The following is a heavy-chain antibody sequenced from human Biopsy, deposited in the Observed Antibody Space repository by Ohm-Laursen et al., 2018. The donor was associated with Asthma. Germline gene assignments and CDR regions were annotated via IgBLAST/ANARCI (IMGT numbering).Heavy chain of an antibody. Sequence: GSLRLSCAASGFTFSSYAMSWVRQAPGKGLEWVSYISSSSTIYYADSVKGRFTISRDNAKNSLYLQMNSLRDEDTAVYYCARFKRGYSYGYAGVFDYWGQGTLVTVSS. CDR1: GFTFSSYA. V-gene: IGHV3-48*02. J-gene: IGHJ4*02. CDR2: ISSSSTI. D-gene: IGHD5-18*01. CDR3: ARFKRGYSYGYAGVFDY.